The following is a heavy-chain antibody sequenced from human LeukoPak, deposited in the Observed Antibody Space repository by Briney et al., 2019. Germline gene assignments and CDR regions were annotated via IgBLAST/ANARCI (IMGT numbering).Heavy chain of an antibody. CDR3: ARGNGGSSSHRYYDY. D-gene: IGHD6-6*01. CDR1: GFIVSNNY. V-gene: IGHV3-66*01. Sequence: GESLILSCVASGFIVSNNYMSWVRQAPGKGLEWVSVIYASGITYYADSVKGRFTISRDISKSTLYFQMNSLRAEDTAVYYCARGNGGSSSHRYYDYWGQGTQVTVSS. J-gene: IGHJ4*02. CDR2: IYASGIT.